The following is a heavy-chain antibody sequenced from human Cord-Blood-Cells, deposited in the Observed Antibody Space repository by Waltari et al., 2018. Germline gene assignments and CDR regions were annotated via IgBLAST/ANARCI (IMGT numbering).Heavy chain of an antibody. CDR3: ARGLRGDRDIVATIDY. CDR2: INHSGTT. J-gene: IGHJ4*02. D-gene: IGHD5-12*01. V-gene: IGHV4-34*01. CDR1: GGSFSGYY. Sequence: QVQLQQWGAGPLKPSETLSLTCAVYGGSFSGYYWSWLRQPPGKGLEWIGEINHSGTTNDNPSLKSRVTISVDTSKNQFSLKLSSVTAADTAVYYCARGLRGDRDIVATIDYWGQGTLVTVSS.